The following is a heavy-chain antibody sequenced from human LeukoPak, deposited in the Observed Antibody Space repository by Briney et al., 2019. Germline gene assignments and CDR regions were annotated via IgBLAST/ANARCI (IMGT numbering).Heavy chain of an antibody. V-gene: IGHV3-23*01. CDR3: AKDPAAAGTTMFDP. D-gene: IGHD6-13*01. CDR2: ISGSGGST. J-gene: IGHJ5*02. Sequence: GGSLRLSCAASGFTFSSYAMSWVRQAPGKGLEWVSAISGSGGSTYYADSVKGRFTVSRDNSKNTLYLQMNSLRAEDTAVYYCAKDPAAAGTTMFDPWGQGTLVTVSS. CDR1: GFTFSSYA.